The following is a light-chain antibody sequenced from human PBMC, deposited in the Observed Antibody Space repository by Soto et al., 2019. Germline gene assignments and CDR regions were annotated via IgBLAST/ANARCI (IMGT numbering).Light chain of an antibody. CDR2: DDS. J-gene: IGLJ3*02. Sequence: SSELTQPPSLSVAPGQTATISCGGNNIGTKSVHWYQQKPGQAPVLVVYDDSDRPSGIPERFSGSNSGNTATLTISRVEAGDEADYYCQVWESSSDNPREFGGGTQLNVL. CDR3: QVWESSSDNPRE. V-gene: IGLV3-21*02. CDR1: NIGTKS.